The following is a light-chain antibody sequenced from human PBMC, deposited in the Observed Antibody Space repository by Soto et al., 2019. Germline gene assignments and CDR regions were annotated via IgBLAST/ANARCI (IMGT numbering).Light chain of an antibody. CDR3: QQVASYPRT. CDR1: QGIGTY. V-gene: IGKV1-9*01. J-gene: IGKJ1*01. CDR2: ASS. Sequence: QLTQSQASLSASVGERVTVTGRASQGIGTYLVWYQQKSGKAPTVLIYASSTLQTGVPSRFSGSGSGTDFSLTICSLHPEDVATYYCQQVASYPRTFGQGTKVDI.